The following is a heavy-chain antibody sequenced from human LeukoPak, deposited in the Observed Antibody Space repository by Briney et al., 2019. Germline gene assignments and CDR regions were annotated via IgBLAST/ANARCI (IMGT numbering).Heavy chain of an antibody. CDR1: GYTFTGYY. V-gene: IGHV1-69*13. CDR2: IIPIFGTA. CDR3: ARGLYCSGGSCYSGGRDNWFDP. J-gene: IGHJ5*02. Sequence: SVKVSCKASGYTFTGYYMHWVRQAPGQGLEWMGGIIPIFGTANHAQKFQGRVTITADESTSTAYMELSSLRSEDTAVYYCARGLYCSGGSCYSGGRDNWFDPWGQGTLVTVSS. D-gene: IGHD2-15*01.